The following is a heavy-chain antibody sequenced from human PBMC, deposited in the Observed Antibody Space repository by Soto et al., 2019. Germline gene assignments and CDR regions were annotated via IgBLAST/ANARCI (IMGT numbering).Heavy chain of an antibody. V-gene: IGHV4-31*03. CDR3: ARSVGYCSSGSCYELDY. J-gene: IGHJ4*02. CDR1: GGSISSDAYY. D-gene: IGHD2-15*01. CDR2: IFYPGNA. Sequence: QVQLQESGPGLVKPSQTLSLTCSVSGGSISSDAYYWNWIRQHPGKDLEWLGYIFYPGNAYYKPYIKSRVTISVDTSKNKFSLKVSSVTAADTAVYYCARSVGYCSSGSCYELDYWGQGTPVTVSS.